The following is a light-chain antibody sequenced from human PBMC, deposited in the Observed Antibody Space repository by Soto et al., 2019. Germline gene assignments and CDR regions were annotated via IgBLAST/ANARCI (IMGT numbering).Light chain of an antibody. CDR3: QQYYTTPWT. V-gene: IGKV4-1*01. CDR1: QSVLYSSNNKNY. J-gene: IGKJ1*01. CDR2: WAS. Sequence: DIVMTQSPDSLAVSLGERATINCKSSQSVLYSSNNKNYLAWYQQKPGQPPKLLIYWASTRESGVPDRFSGSGSGTEFTLNISSLQAEDVAVYYCQQYYTTPWTFGQGTKVDIK.